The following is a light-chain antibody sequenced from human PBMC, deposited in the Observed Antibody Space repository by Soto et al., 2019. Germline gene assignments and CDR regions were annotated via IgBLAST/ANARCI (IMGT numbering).Light chain of an antibody. V-gene: IGKV1-39*01. Sequence: DIQMTQSPSSLSASVGDRVTITCRASQSISYYLNWYQQKPGKAPKPLTYATSSLQSGVPSRFSGSGSGTDFTLTISSLQPEDFATYYCQQSYSTPPTFGQGTKV. CDR1: QSISYY. CDR2: ATS. CDR3: QQSYSTPPT. J-gene: IGKJ1*01.